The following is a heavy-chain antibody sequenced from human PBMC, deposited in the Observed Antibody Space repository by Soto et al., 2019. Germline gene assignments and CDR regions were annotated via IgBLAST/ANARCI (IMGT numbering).Heavy chain of an antibody. Sequence: GVSLRLSCAASGFIFSNYAMHWVRRAPGKGLEWVGLISYDGSNKYYADSMKGRFTISRDNAKNTLFLQMNSLRPEDTAVYHCAKEVGDRCAYYSAPTWFDPWGQGAVLPVSS. CDR2: ISYDGSNK. V-gene: IGHV3-30*18. CDR3: AKEVGDRCAYYSAPTWFDP. D-gene: IGHD3-22*01. J-gene: IGHJ5*02. CDR1: GFIFSNYA.